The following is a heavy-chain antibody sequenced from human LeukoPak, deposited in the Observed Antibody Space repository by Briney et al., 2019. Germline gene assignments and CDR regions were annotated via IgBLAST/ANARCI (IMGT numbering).Heavy chain of an antibody. CDR1: GYRFTNYW. D-gene: IGHD3-22*01. CDR2: FYPGDSNT. V-gene: IGHV5-51*01. CDR3: ARPNITSYYDSRGSDAFDV. Sequence: GESLKISCKGSGYRFTNYWLGWVRQMPGKGLEWMGIFYPGDSNTRYNPSFQGQVTFSADKSVSTAYLHWSSLKASDTAIYYCARPNITSYYDSRGSDAFDVWGQGTMVTVSS. J-gene: IGHJ3*01.